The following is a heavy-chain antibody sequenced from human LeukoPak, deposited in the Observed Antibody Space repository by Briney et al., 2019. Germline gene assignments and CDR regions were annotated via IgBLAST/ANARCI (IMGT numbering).Heavy chain of an antibody. Sequence: GGSLRLSCTGSGFMFSKYWMTWVRQAPGKGLEWVANIKEDGSEKYYVDSVKGQFTISRDNAGNSLFLQMNSLRAEDAAVYYCASEINWGSGAFDVWGQGTMVTVSS. V-gene: IGHV3-7*01. J-gene: IGHJ3*01. CDR1: GFMFSKYW. D-gene: IGHD7-27*01. CDR3: ASEINWGSGAFDV. CDR2: IKEDGSEK.